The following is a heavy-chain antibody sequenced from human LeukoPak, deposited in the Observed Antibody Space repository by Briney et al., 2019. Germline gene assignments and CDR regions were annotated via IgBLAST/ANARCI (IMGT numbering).Heavy chain of an antibody. CDR1: GFTFSSYA. J-gene: IGHJ5*02. CDR2: ISGSGGST. CDR3: ARVGSGSYYIWFDP. D-gene: IGHD1-26*01. Sequence: GGSLRLSCAASGFTFSSYAMSWVRQAPGKGLEWVSAISGSGGSTYYADSVKGRFTISRDNSKTTLYLQMNSLRAEDTAVYYCARVGSGSYYIWFDPWGQGTLVTVSS. V-gene: IGHV3-23*01.